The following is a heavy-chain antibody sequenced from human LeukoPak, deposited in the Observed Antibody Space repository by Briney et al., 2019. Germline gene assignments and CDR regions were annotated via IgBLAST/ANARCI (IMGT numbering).Heavy chain of an antibody. CDR3: AKAGQGDYYYYYYMDV. J-gene: IGHJ6*03. CDR1: GFTFSSYE. D-gene: IGHD2-21*02. Sequence: GGSLRLSCAASGFTFSSYEMNWVRQAPGKGLEWVSYISSSGSTIYYADSVKGRFTFPRDNAKKSLYLQMNSLRTEDTAVYYCAKAGQGDYYYYYYMDVWGKGTTVTISS. V-gene: IGHV3-48*03. CDR2: ISSSGSTI.